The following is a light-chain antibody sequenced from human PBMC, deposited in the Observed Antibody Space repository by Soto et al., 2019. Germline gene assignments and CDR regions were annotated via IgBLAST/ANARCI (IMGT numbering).Light chain of an antibody. V-gene: IGLV1-40*01. J-gene: IGLJ2*01. Sequence: QSVLTQPPSVSGAPGQRVTISCTGSSSNIGAGYDVHWYQQLPGTAPKLLIFGNSDRPSGVPDRFSGSKSGTSASLASLAITWLQAEDEADYYCQSYDSLLSGSVFGGGTKLTVL. CDR1: SSNIGAGYD. CDR3: QSYDSLLSGSV. CDR2: GNS.